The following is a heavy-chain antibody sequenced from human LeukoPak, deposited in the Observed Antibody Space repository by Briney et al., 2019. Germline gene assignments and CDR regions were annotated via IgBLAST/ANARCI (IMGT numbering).Heavy chain of an antibody. CDR3: ARVGRTTKKFDP. J-gene: IGHJ5*02. CDR1: GASISSNTYF. Sequence: SSETLSLTCTVSGASISSNTYFWGWFRQPPGKGLEWIGNIDYSGTTYYNSSLKSRVTISVDTPKNQFSLKLTDVSAADTAVYHCARVGRTTKKFDPWGQGTLVTVSS. CDR2: IDYSGTT. V-gene: IGHV4-39*01. D-gene: IGHD1-26*01.